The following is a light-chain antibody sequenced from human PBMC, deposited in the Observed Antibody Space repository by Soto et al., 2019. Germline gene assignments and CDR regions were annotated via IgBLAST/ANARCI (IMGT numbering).Light chain of an antibody. V-gene: IGKV1-5*01. CDR2: DAS. CDR1: QSITNR. J-gene: IGKJ1*01. CDR3: QHYGGMWT. Sequence: DIQMAQSPSTLSASVGDRVTIACRASQSITNRLAWYQQKPGKAPKVLIYDASNLEYGVPSRFSGSGFGTEFILTISSLQPDDFATYWCQHYGGMWTFGQGTKVDI.